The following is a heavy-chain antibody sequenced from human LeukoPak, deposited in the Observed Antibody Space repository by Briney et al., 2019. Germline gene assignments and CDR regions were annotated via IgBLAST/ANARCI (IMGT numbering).Heavy chain of an antibody. Sequence: GGSLRLSCTASGFTFNNFGMNWIRQTPGKGLEWVSYISSSGITTYYADSVRGRFTIPRDNAQNSLYLHMNSLTVEDTAVFYCARDRSNLIRRGFDFWGQGTMVTVSS. CDR2: ISSSGITT. CDR1: GFTFNNFG. J-gene: IGHJ3*01. CDR3: ARDRSNLIRRGFDF. V-gene: IGHV3-48*01. D-gene: IGHD1-1*01.